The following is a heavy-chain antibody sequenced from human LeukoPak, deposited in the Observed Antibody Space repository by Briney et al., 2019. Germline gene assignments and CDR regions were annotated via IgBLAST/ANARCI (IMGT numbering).Heavy chain of an antibody. Sequence: SVKASCKASGGTFSSYAISWVRQAPGQGLEWMGGIIPIFGTANYAQKFQGRVTITADESTSTAYMELSSLRSEDTAVYYCARDPGYCSSTSCYPYYFDYWGQGTLVTVSS. D-gene: IGHD2-2*01. J-gene: IGHJ4*02. CDR3: ARDPGYCSSTSCYPYYFDY. CDR2: IIPIFGTA. V-gene: IGHV1-69*13. CDR1: GGTFSSYA.